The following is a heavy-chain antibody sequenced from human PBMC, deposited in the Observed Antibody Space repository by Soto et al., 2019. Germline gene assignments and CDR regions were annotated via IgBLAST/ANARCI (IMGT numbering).Heavy chain of an antibody. J-gene: IGHJ4*02. Sequence: EVQLVESGGGLVKPGGSLRLSCAASGFTFSSYSMNWVRQAPGKGLEWVSSISSSSSYIYYADSVKGRFTISRDNAKNSLYLQMHSLRAEDTAVYYCARVLHCSGGSCVFDYWGQGTLVTVSS. D-gene: IGHD2-15*01. V-gene: IGHV3-21*01. CDR1: GFTFSSYS. CDR2: ISSSSSYI. CDR3: ARVLHCSGGSCVFDY.